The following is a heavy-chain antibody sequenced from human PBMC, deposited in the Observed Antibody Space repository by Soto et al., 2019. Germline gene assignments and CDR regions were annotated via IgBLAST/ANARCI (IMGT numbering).Heavy chain of an antibody. CDR3: ARLRYFDWSLNYYFDY. CDR1: GGSFSGYY. Sequence: SETLSLTCAVYGGSFSGYYWSWIRQPPGKGLEWIGEINHSGSTNYNPSLKSRVTISVDTSKNQFSLKLSSVTAADTAVYYCARLRYFDWSLNYYFDYWGQGTLVTVSS. V-gene: IGHV4-34*01. D-gene: IGHD3-9*01. CDR2: INHSGST. J-gene: IGHJ4*02.